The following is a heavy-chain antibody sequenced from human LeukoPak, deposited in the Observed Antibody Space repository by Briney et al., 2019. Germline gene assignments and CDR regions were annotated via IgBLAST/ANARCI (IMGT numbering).Heavy chain of an antibody. J-gene: IGHJ4*02. CDR3: AKDPEGYCSGGSCYQFDY. D-gene: IGHD2-15*01. Sequence: PGGSLRLSCVASGFTFSSFAMAWVRQAPGKGLEWVAVISFDGSNKYYADSVKGRFTISRDNSKNTLYLQMNSLRAEDTAVYYCAKDPEGYCSGGSCYQFDYWGQGTLVTVSS. V-gene: IGHV3-30*18. CDR2: ISFDGSNK. CDR1: GFTFSSFA.